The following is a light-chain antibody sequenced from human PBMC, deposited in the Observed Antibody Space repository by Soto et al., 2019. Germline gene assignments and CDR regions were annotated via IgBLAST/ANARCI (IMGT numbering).Light chain of an antibody. CDR2: KAS. J-gene: IGKJ1*01. CDR3: QQYNSYST. Sequence: EIQMTQSPSTMSAPVGDRVTIICRASQSISSWLACYQQQPGKAPKLLIYKASSLESGVPSRFSGSGSGTEFTLTIRSLKPDDFATYYCQQYNSYSTFGQGTKLEIK. CDR1: QSISSW. V-gene: IGKV1-5*03.